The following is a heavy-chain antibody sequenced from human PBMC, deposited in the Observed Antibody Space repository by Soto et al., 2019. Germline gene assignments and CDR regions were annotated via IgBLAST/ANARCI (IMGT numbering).Heavy chain of an antibody. CDR1: GFTFSSYS. CDR3: ARDGRCDNLTDRYSARYYFDY. D-gene: IGHD3-9*01. CDR2: ISSSSSYI. Sequence: EVQLVESGGGLVKPGGSLRLSCAASGFTFSSYSMNWVRQAPGKGLEWVSSISSSSSYIYYADSVKGRFTISRDNAKNSLYVQLNSLRAEDTDMYYCARDGRCDNLTDRYSARYYFDYWGQGTLVTVSS. J-gene: IGHJ4*02. V-gene: IGHV3-21*01.